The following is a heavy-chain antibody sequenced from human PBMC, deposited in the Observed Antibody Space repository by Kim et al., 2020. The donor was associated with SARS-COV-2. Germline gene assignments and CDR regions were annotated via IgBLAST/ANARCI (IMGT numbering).Heavy chain of an antibody. D-gene: IGHD1-1*01. Sequence: GGSLRLSCAASGFIFNNYAMTWVRQGPGKGLEWVSAISESGESTYYADSVRGRFTISRDDANNMLYIQLNNLRAEDTARYYCAKESRGARTVNSFDYWGQGTPVTVSS. CDR2: ISESGEST. CDR1: GFIFNNYA. V-gene: IGHV3-23*01. J-gene: IGHJ4*02. CDR3: AKESRGARTVNSFDY.